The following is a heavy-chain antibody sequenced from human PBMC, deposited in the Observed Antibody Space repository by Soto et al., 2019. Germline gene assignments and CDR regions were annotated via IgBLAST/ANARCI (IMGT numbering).Heavy chain of an antibody. V-gene: IGHV3-23*01. CDR1: GFTFDDYA. J-gene: IGHJ4*02. CDR2: ISGSGGST. Sequence: GGSLRLSCAASGFTFDDYAMHWVRQAPGKGLEWVSAISGSGGSTYYADSVKGRFTISRDNSKNTLYLQMNSLRAEDTAVYYCAKDEGPTVNYFDYWGQGTLVTVSS. CDR3: AKDEGPTVNYFDY. D-gene: IGHD4-4*01.